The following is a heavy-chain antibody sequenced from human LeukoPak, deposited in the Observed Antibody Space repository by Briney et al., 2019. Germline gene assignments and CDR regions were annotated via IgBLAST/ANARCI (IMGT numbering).Heavy chain of an antibody. J-gene: IGHJ4*02. CDR2: IIPILGIA. Sequence: ASVKVSCKASGGAFSSYAISWVRQAPGQGLECMGRIIPILGIANYAQKFQGRVTITADKSTSTAYMELSSLRSEDTAVYYCARVVDDSRSDYFDYWGQGTLVTVSS. V-gene: IGHV1-69*04. CDR3: ARVVDDSRSDYFDY. D-gene: IGHD3-22*01. CDR1: GGAFSSYA.